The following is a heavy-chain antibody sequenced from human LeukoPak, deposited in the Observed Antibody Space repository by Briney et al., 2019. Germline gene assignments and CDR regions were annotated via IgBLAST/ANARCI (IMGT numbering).Heavy chain of an antibody. J-gene: IGHJ3*02. CDR2: INPNNGGT. Sequence: ASVKVSCKAFGYTFTGYYMHWVRQAPGQGLEWMGWINPNNGGTNYVQKFQGRVTMTRDTSISTAYMELSRLRSDDTAVYYCARALKVPSRWAFDIWGQGTMVTVSS. V-gene: IGHV1-2*02. D-gene: IGHD6-13*01. CDR1: GYTFTGYY. CDR3: ARALKVPSRWAFDI.